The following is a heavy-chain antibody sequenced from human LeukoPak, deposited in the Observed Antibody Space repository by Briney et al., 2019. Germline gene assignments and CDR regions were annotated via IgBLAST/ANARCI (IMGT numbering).Heavy chain of an antibody. D-gene: IGHD3-3*01. J-gene: IGHJ5*02. CDR1: GGSFSGYY. CDR2: INHSGST. Sequence: SETLSLTCAVYGGSFSGYYWSWIRQPLGKGLEWIGEINHSGSTNYNPSLKSRVTISVDTSKNQFSLKLSSVTAADTAVYYCARGSGATLTYYDFWSGYSRPPRKFDPWGQGTLVTVSS. V-gene: IGHV4-34*01. CDR3: ARGSGATLTYYDFWSGYSRPPRKFDP.